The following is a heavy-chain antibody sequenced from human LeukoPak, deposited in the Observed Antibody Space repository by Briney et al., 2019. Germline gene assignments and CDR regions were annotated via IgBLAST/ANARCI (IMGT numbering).Heavy chain of an antibody. J-gene: IGHJ4*02. CDR1: GGTFSSYA. Sequence: SVKVSCKASGGTFSSYAISWVRQAPGQGLEWMGGIIPIFGTANYAQKFQGRVTITADESTSTAYMELSSLRSEDTAVYYCASAITMIVVVNRYYFDYWGQGTLVAVSS. D-gene: IGHD3-22*01. CDR3: ASAITMIVVVNRYYFDY. CDR2: IIPIFGTA. V-gene: IGHV1-69*13.